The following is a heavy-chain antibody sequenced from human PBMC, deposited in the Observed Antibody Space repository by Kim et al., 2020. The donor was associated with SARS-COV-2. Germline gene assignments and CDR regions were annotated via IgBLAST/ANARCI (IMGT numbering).Heavy chain of an antibody. CDR1: GGSINGYY. J-gene: IGHJ4*02. D-gene: IGHD2-21*01. V-gene: IGHV4-59*01. CDR3: ATLPEIASWPFDS. CDR2: IHFNGRT. Sequence: SETLSLTCTVSGGSINGYYWTWIRQPPGKGLEWIGYIHFNGRTEYSPSFTSRVAISVDTSKNHFSLKLTSVTAADTAVYYGATLPEIASWPFDSWGQGTLVTVSS.